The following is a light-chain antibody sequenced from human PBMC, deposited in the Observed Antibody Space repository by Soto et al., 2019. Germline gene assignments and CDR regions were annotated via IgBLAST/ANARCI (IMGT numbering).Light chain of an antibody. V-gene: IGKV1-39*01. CDR3: QQSYSTPRLT. J-gene: IGKJ4*01. CDR1: QSISSY. CDR2: AAS. Sequence: DIQMTKSPSSLSASVGDRVTITCRASQSISSYLNWYQKKPGKAPKLLIYAASSLQSGVPSRFSGSGSGTDFTLTISSLQPEDFATYYCQQSYSTPRLTFGGGTKVEIK.